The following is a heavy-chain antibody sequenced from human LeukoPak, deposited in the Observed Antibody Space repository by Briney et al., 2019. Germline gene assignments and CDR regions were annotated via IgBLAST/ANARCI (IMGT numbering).Heavy chain of an antibody. CDR2: IIPIFGTA. Sequence: ASVKVYCKASGGTFSSYAISWVRQAPGQGLEWMGGIIPIFGTANYAQKFQGRVTITTDESTSTAYMELSSLRSEDTAVYYCASCAEYCSSTSCYSKWGQGPLDTVPT. J-gene: IGHJ4*02. CDR1: GGTFSSYA. V-gene: IGHV1-69*05. CDR3: ASCAEYCSSTSCYSK. D-gene: IGHD2-2*01.